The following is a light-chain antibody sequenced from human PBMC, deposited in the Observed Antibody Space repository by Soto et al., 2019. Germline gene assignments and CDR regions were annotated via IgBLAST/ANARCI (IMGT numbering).Light chain of an antibody. J-gene: IGLJ3*02. CDR3: AAWDDSLSGWV. V-gene: IGLV1-44*01. CDR1: SSNIRSNT. CDR2: TND. Sequence: QSVLTQPPSASGTPGQRVTISCSGSSSNIRSNTVNWYQQLPGTAPKLLIHTNDQRPSGVPDRFSGSKSGTSASLAISGLQSEDEADYYCAAWDDSLSGWVFGGGTQLTVL.